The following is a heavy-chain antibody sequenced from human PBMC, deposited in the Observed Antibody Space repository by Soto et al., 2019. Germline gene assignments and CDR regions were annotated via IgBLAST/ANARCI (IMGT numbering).Heavy chain of an antibody. V-gene: IGHV1-18*01. CDR2: ISAHNGNT. CDR1: GYTFTSYG. J-gene: IGHJ4*02. D-gene: IGHD1-1*01. CDR3: ARGRYGDY. Sequence: QVHLVQSGAEVKKPGASVKVSCKASGYTFTSYGITWVRQAPGQGLEWKGWISAHNGNTDYAQKLQGRVIVTRDTSTSTAYMELRCLISDDTAVYYCARGRYGDYWGQGALVTVSS.